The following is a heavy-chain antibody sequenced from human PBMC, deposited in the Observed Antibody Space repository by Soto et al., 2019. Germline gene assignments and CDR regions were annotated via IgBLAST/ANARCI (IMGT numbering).Heavy chain of an antibody. CDR1: GFTFSSYS. Sequence: GGSLRLSCAASGFTFSSYSMNWVRQAPGKGLEWVSYISSSSSTIYYADSVKGRFTISRDNAKNSLYLQMNSLRDEDTAVYYCARDRVNYDFWSGHYYYYYGRDVWGQGTRVTVSS. CDR2: ISSSSSTI. V-gene: IGHV3-48*02. D-gene: IGHD3-3*01. J-gene: IGHJ6*02. CDR3: ARDRVNYDFWSGHYYYYYGRDV.